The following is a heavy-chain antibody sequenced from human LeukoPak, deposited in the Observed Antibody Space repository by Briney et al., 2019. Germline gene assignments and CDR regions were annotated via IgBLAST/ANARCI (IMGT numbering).Heavy chain of an antibody. V-gene: IGHV5-51*01. J-gene: IGHJ4*02. D-gene: IGHD6-13*01. Sequence: VESLKISCKTSGYNFIRYWIGWVRQMPGEGLEWMGIIYPNDSDTRYSPSLQGQVTISADKSISTAYLQWSSLKASDTAMYYCARPPGGSSWYDYWGQGTLVTVSS. CDR1: GYNFIRYW. CDR3: ARPPGGSSWYDY. CDR2: IYPNDSDT.